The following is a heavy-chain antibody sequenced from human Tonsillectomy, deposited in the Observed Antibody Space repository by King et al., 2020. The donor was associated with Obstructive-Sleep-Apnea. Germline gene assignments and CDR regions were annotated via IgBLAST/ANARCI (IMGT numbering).Heavy chain of an antibody. V-gene: IGHV3-7*01. CDR2: IKQDGSEK. D-gene: IGHD2-2*01. J-gene: IGHJ6*02. CDR3: ARGRYCSSTSCATYYYGMDV. CDR1: GFTFSSYW. Sequence: VQLVESGGGLVQPGGSLRLSCAASGFTFSSYWMSWVRQAPGTGLEGVANIKQDGSEKYYVDSVKGGFTISRDNAKNSLYLQMNSLRAEDTAVYYCARGRYCSSTSCATYYYGMDVWGQGTTVTVSS.